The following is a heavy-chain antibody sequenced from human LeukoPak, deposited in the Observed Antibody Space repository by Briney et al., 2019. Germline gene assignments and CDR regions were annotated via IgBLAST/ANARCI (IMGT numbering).Heavy chain of an antibody. CDR2: ISSSGSTI. CDR1: GFTFSSYE. Sequence: PGGSLRLSCAASGFTFSSYEMNWVRQAPGKGLEWVSYISSSGSTIYYADSVKGRFTISRDNAKNSLYLQMNSLIAEDTAVYYCARGYYDFWSGYLDYWGQGTLVTVSS. J-gene: IGHJ4*02. V-gene: IGHV3-48*03. D-gene: IGHD3-3*01. CDR3: ARGYYDFWSGYLDY.